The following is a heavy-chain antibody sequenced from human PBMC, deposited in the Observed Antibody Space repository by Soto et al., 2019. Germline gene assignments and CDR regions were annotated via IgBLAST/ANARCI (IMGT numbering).Heavy chain of an antibody. CDR3: ARELRLNAWAMSYFDY. Sequence: QVQLQESGPGLVKPSETLSVTCTVSGDSISSYYWTWIRQPPGKGLEWIGYIYYTGSTRYNPSLKSRVTISLDTSKNQFSLKLISVTAADTALYYCARELRLNAWAMSYFDYWGQGALVTVSS. CDR2: IYYTGST. J-gene: IGHJ4*02. D-gene: IGHD1-26*01. V-gene: IGHV4-59*01. CDR1: GDSISSYY.